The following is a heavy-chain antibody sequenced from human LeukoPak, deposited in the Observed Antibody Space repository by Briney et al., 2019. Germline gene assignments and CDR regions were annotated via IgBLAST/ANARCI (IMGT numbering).Heavy chain of an antibody. D-gene: IGHD2-21*01. V-gene: IGHV3-23*01. CDR1: GFTFTMYS. CDR2: ISGSGGST. J-gene: IGHJ3*02. CDR3: ATGVGIAYCGGDCYFIGAFDI. Sequence: GGSLRLSCAASGFTFTMYSMNWVRQAPGKGLEWVSAISGSGGSTYYADSVKGRFTISRDNSKNTLYLQMNSLRAEDTAVYYCATGVGIAYCGGDCYFIGAFDIWGQGTMVTVSS.